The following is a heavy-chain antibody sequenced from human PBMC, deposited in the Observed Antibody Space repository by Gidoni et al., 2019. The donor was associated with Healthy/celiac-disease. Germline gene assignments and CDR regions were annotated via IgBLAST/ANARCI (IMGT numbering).Heavy chain of an antibody. V-gene: IGHV3-21*01. CDR1: GFTFSSYS. J-gene: IGHJ4*02. CDR2: ISSSSSYI. Sequence: EVQLVESGGGLVKPGGSLRLPCHASGFTFSSYSMNWVRQAPGKGLEWVSSISSSSSYIYYADSVKGRFTISRDNAKNSLYLQMNSLRAEDTAVYYCARDRFPTDCSSTSCSAYFDYWGQGTLVTVSS. CDR3: ARDRFPTDCSSTSCSAYFDY. D-gene: IGHD2-2*01.